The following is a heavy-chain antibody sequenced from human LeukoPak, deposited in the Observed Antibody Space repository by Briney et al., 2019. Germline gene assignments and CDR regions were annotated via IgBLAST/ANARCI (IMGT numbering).Heavy chain of an antibody. J-gene: IGHJ4*02. V-gene: IGHV4-59*01. Sequence: SETLSLTCTVSGGSISSYYWSWIRQPPGKGLEWIGYIYYSGSTNYNPSLKSRDTISVDTSKNQFSLKLSSVTAADTAVYYCARTEAVAGSFDYWGQGTLVTVSS. CDR1: GGSISSYY. CDR2: IYYSGST. CDR3: ARTEAVAGSFDY. D-gene: IGHD6-19*01.